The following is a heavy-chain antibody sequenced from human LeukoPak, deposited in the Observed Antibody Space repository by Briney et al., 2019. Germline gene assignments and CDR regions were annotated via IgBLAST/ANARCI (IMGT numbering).Heavy chain of an antibody. V-gene: IGHV3-7*01. CDR2: IKQDGSEK. J-gene: IGHJ5*02. CDR1: GFTFSSYW. D-gene: IGHD3-3*01. Sequence: GGSLRLSYAASGFTFSSYWMSWVRQAPGKGLEWVANIKQDGSEKYYVDSVKGRFTISRDNAKNSLYLQMNSLRAEDTAVYYCARNFLGYYNWFDPWGQGTLVTVSS. CDR3: ARNFLGYYNWFDP.